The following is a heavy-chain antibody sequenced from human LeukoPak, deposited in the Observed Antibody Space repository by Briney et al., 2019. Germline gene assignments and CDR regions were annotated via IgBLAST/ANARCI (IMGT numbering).Heavy chain of an antibody. V-gene: IGHV3-11*01. D-gene: IGHD3-16*01. CDR2: ISSSGSTI. CDR3: AKAASGGLAPLDY. J-gene: IGHJ4*02. CDR1: GGSISSYY. Sequence: LSLTCTVSGGSISSYYWSWIRQPPGKGLEWVSYISSSGSTIYYADSVKGRFTISRDNAKNSLYLQMNSLRAEDTAVYYCAKAASGGLAPLDYWGQGTLVTVSS.